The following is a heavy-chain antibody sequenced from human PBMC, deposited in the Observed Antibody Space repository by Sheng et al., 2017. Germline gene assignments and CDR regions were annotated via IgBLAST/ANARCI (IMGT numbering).Heavy chain of an antibody. CDR3: ARVDTAMVTKYYYYMDV. CDR2: IIPILGIA. Sequence: QVQLVQSGAEVKKPGSSVKVSCKASGGTFSSYAISWVRQAPGQGLEWMGGIIPILGIANYAQKFQGRVTITADKSTSTAYMELSSLRSEDTAVYYCARVDTAMVTKYYYYMDVWGKGTTVTVSS. J-gene: IGHJ6*03. CDR1: GGTFSSYA. V-gene: IGHV1-69*04. D-gene: IGHD5-18*01.